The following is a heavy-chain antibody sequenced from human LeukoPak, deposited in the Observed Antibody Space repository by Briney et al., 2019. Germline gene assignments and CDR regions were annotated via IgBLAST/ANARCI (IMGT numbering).Heavy chain of an antibody. CDR2: INPSGGST. V-gene: IGHV1-18*04. Sequence: ASVKVSCKASGYTFTSYGISWVRQAPGQGLEWMGIINPSGGSTSYAQKFQGRVTMTTDTSTSTAYMELRSLRSDDTAVYYCARDRSSSWLGDAFDIWGQGTMVTVSS. J-gene: IGHJ3*02. CDR1: GYTFTSYG. D-gene: IGHD6-13*01. CDR3: ARDRSSSWLGDAFDI.